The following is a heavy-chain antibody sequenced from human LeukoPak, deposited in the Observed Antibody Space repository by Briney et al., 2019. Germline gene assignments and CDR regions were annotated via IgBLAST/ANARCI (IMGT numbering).Heavy chain of an antibody. J-gene: IGHJ4*02. V-gene: IGHV4-34*01. Sequence: PSETLSLTCAVYGGSFSGYYWSWIRQPPGKGLEWIGEINHSGSTNYNPSLKSRVTISVDTSKNQFSLKLSSVTAADTAVYYCARVRPLPYSGSWYYFDYWGQGTLVTVSS. CDR1: GGSFSGYY. CDR2: INHSGST. D-gene: IGHD6-13*01. CDR3: ARVRPLPYSGSWYYFDY.